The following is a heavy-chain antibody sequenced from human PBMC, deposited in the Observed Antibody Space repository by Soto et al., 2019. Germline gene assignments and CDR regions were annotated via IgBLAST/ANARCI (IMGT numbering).Heavy chain of an antibody. CDR3: ARRHVMITFGGVIYYYMDV. V-gene: IGHV4-59*08. Sequence: SETLSLTCTVSGGSISSYYWSWIRQPPGKGLEWIGYIYYSGSTNYNPSLKSRVTISVDTSKNQFSLKLSSVTAADTAVYYCARRHVMITFGGVIYYYMDVWGKGTTVTVSS. CDR2: IYYSGST. D-gene: IGHD3-16*01. CDR1: GGSISSYY. J-gene: IGHJ6*03.